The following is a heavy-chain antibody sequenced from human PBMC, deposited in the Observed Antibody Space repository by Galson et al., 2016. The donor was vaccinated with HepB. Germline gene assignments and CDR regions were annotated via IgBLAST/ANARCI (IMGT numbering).Heavy chain of an antibody. CDR2: IYWSDDK. V-gene: IGHV2-5*01. CDR1: GFSLRSIGVG. J-gene: IGHJ4*02. D-gene: IGHD3-22*01. Sequence: PALVKPPQTLTLTCTFSGFSLRSIGVGVGWIRQPPGKALEWLALIYWSDDKRYSPSLKNRLTITKDTSKDQVVLTMTNMDPVDTATYYCAHRPSGPGYYDSSGPQDYFDYWGQGTLVTVSS. CDR3: AHRPSGPGYYDSSGPQDYFDY.